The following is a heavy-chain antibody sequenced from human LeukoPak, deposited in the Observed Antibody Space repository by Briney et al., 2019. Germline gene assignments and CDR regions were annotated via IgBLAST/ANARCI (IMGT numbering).Heavy chain of an antibody. CDR2: IYYSGST. D-gene: IGHD3-22*01. CDR1: GGSISSRSYY. CDR3: AKVGYYYDSSGYYYYFDY. Sequence: SETLSLTCTVSGGSISSRSYYWGWIRQPPGKGLEWIGSIYYSGSTYYNPSLKSRVTISVDTSKNQFSLKLSSVTAADTAVYYCAKVGYYYDSSGYYYYFDYWGQGTLVTVSS. J-gene: IGHJ4*02. V-gene: IGHV4-39*01.